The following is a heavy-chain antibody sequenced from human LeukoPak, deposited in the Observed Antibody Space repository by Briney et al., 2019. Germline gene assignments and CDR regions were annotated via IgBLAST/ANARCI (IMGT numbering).Heavy chain of an antibody. D-gene: IGHD3-22*01. V-gene: IGHV3-30*04. Sequence: GGSLRLSCAASGFTFSSYAMHWVRQAPGKGLEWVAAISYDGSNKYSADSVKGRFTISRDNSKNTLYLQMNSLRAEDTAVYYCAREVYYYDSSGFYYSGGFGYWGQGTLLTVSS. CDR1: GFTFSSYA. CDR2: ISYDGSNK. CDR3: AREVYYYDSSGFYYSGGFGY. J-gene: IGHJ4*02.